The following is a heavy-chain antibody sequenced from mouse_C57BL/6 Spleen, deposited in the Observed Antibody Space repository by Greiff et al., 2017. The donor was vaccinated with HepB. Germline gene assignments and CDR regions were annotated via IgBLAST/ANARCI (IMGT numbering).Heavy chain of an antibody. CDR2: IDPSDSYT. CDR3: ARGPNYYGSSYEAWFAY. J-gene: IGHJ3*01. CDR1: GYTFTSYW. D-gene: IGHD1-1*01. Sequence: QVQLQQPGAELVMPGASVKLSCKASGYTFTSYWMHWVKQRPGQGLEWIGEIDPSDSYTNYNQKFKGKSTLTVDKSSSTAYMQLSSLTSEDSAVYYCARGPNYYGSSYEAWFAYWGQGTLVTVSA. V-gene: IGHV1-69*01.